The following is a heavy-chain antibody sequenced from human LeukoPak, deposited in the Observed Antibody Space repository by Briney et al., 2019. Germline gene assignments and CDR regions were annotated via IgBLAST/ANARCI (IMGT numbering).Heavy chain of an antibody. CDR3: ARHGSYCSGGSCYYYGMDV. Sequence: GESLKISCKGSGYSFTSYWIGWVRQMPGKGLEWMGIIYPGDSDTRYSPSFQGQVTISADKSISTAYLQWSSLKASDTAMYYCARHGSYCSGGSCYYYGMDVWGQGTTVTVSS. J-gene: IGHJ6*02. V-gene: IGHV5-51*01. CDR1: GYSFTSYW. D-gene: IGHD2-15*01. CDR2: IYPGDSDT.